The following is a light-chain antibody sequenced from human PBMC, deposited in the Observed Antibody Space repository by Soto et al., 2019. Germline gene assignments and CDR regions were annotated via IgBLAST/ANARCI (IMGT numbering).Light chain of an antibody. J-gene: IGKJ1*01. V-gene: IGKV1-39*01. CDR1: QDIRSY. CDR3: QQGDTSRWT. Sequence: DIQMTQSPSSLSASVGDRVTITCRAGQDIRSYLNWYQQKPGKAPQLLIYATSFLQIGVPSRFSASGSGTDFSLVITDLQLEDSATYYCQQGDTSRWTSGQGTKVEI. CDR2: ATS.